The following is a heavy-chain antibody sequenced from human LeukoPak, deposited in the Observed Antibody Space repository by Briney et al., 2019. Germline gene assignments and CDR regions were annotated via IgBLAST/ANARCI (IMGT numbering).Heavy chain of an antibody. CDR2: IYTSGST. Sequence: SQTLSLTCTVSGGSISSGSYYWSWIRQPAGKGLEWIGRIYTSGSTNYNPSLKSRVTISVDTSKNQFSLKLSSVTAADTAVYYCAREGVVVTAIDYWGQGTLVTVSS. J-gene: IGHJ4*02. D-gene: IGHD2-21*02. CDR1: GGSISSGSYY. CDR3: AREGVVVTAIDY. V-gene: IGHV4-61*02.